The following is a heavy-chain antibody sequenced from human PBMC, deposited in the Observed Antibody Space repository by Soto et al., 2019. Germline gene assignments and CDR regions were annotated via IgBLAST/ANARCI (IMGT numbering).Heavy chain of an antibody. CDR2: ISYTGDFI. D-gene: IGHD5-12*01. CDR3: ARDGEHFADIVATITYYFDY. V-gene: IGHV3-21*01. CDR1: GFTFSDYA. Sequence: GGSLRLSCAASGFTFSDYAMNWFRQAPGKGLEWVSSISYTGDFIYYADSVKGRFTISRDNAKNALYLQMTGLRGEDTAVYYCARDGEHFADIVATITYYFDYWGQGTLVTVSS. J-gene: IGHJ4*02.